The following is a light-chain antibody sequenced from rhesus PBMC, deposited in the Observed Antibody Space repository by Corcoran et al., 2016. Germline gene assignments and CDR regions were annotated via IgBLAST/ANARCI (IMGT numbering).Light chain of an antibody. CDR1: QSISSW. Sequence: DIQMTQSPSSLSASVGDTVTITCRASQSISSWLAWYQQKPGKAPNLLIYKASSLQSGIPSRFSGSGSGTDFTLTITNLQSEDFATYYCQHGFVTPYSFGQGTKVEIK. V-gene: IGKV1-22*01. J-gene: IGKJ2*01. CDR2: KAS. CDR3: QHGFVTPYS.